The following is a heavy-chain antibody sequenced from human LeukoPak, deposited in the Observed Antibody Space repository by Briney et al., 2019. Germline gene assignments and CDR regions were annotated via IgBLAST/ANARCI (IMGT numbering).Heavy chain of an antibody. D-gene: IGHD6-19*01. V-gene: IGHV3-23*01. CDR3: TKELHVAVAVADYYYFYMDV. Sequence: GGSLRLSRAASGFAFSSFTMGWVRQSPGKGLEWLSTINGSGNTTFYSESVKGRFTISRDNSKNTLYLHMDSLRPDDTAIYYCTKELHVAVAVADYYYFYMDVWGRGTAVTVSS. J-gene: IGHJ6*03. CDR1: GFAFSSFT. CDR2: INGSGNTT.